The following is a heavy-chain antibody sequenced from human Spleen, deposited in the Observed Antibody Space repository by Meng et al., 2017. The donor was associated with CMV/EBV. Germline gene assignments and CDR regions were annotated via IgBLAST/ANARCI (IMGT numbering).Heavy chain of an antibody. CDR3: ARLLGYCSSTSCYQLDP. D-gene: IGHD2-2*01. Sequence: SETLSLTCTVSGGSISSYYWSWIRQPAGKGLEWIGSIYYSGSTYYNPSLNSRVTISVDTSKNQFSLKLSSVTAADTAVYYCARLLGYCSSTSCYQLDPWGQGTLVTVSS. J-gene: IGHJ5*02. CDR2: IYYSGST. V-gene: IGHV4-4*07. CDR1: GGSISSYY.